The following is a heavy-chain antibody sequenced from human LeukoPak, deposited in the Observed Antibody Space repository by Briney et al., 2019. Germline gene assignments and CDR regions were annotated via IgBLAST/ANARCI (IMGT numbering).Heavy chain of an antibody. V-gene: IGHV1-2*02. CDR3: ARDRLPFGESTA. J-gene: IGHJ4*02. CDR1: GYTFTGYY. Sequence: ASVKVSCKASGYTFTGYYMHWVRQAPGQGLEWMGWINPNSGGTNYAQKFQGRVTMARDTSTSTVYMELSSLRSEDTAVYYCARDRLPFGESTAWGQGTLVTVSS. D-gene: IGHD3-10*01. CDR2: INPNSGGT.